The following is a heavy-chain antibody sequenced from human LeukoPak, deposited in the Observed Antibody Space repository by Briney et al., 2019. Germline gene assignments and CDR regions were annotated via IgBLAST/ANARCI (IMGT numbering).Heavy chain of an antibody. CDR3: ARVRDYDFWSGPKSVDP. CDR1: GYTFTSYG. J-gene: IGHJ5*02. CDR2: ISAYNGNT. D-gene: IGHD3-3*01. V-gene: IGHV1-18*01. Sequence: ASGKVSCKASGYTFTSYGISWVRQAPGQGLEWMGWISAYNGNTNYAQKLQGRVTMTTDTSTSTAYMELRSLRSDDTAVYYCARVRDYDFWSGPKSVDPWGQGTLVTVSS.